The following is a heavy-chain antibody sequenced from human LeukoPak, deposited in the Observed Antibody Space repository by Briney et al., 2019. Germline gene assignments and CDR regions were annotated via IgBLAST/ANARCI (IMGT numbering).Heavy chain of an antibody. D-gene: IGHD6-13*01. CDR1: GFTFSSYA. J-gene: IGHJ6*02. V-gene: IGHV3-30-3*01. CDR2: ISYDGSNK. CDR3: GRGEYGSSWYYYGMDV. Sequence: GGSLRLSCAASGFTFSSYAMHWVRQAPGKGLEWVAVISYDGSNKYYADSVKGRFTISRDNAKNSLYLQMNSLRAEDTAVYYCGRGEYGSSWYYYGMDVWGQGTTVTVSS.